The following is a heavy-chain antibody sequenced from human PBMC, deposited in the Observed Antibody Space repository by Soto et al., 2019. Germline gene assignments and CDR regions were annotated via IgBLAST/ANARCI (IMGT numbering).Heavy chain of an antibody. V-gene: IGHV4-59*08. Sequence: SETLSLTCTVSGGSISNYYWSWIRQPPGKGLEWIGYISYTGNTIYSPSLRSRVTISVDTSKNQLSLKLNSVTAADTAVYYCARHELTAYFNYWGQGTLVTVSS. CDR2: ISYTGNT. CDR1: GGSISNYY. D-gene: IGHD1-7*01. J-gene: IGHJ4*02. CDR3: ARHELTAYFNY.